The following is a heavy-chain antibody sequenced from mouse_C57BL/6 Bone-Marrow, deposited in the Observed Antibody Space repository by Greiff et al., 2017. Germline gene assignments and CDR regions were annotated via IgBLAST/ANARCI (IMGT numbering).Heavy chain of an antibody. Sequence: VKLQQPGAELVRPGTSVKLSCKASGYTFTSYWMHWVKQRPGQGLEWIGVIDPSDSYTNYNQKFKGKATLTVDTSSSTAYMQLSSLTSEDSAVYYCARSAYYSNYDYAMDYWGQGTSVTVSS. J-gene: IGHJ4*01. CDR3: ARSAYYSNYDYAMDY. D-gene: IGHD2-5*01. CDR2: IDPSDSYT. CDR1: GYTFTSYW. V-gene: IGHV1-59*01.